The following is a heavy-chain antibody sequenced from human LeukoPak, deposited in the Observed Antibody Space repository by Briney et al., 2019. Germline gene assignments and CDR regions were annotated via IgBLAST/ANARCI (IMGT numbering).Heavy chain of an antibody. CDR2: IIPIFGSA. CDR1: GGTLSSYS. V-gene: IGHV1-69*13. CDR3: GRGLSRWSTPTSSYYYRMDV. Sequence: ASVKVSCKASGGTLSSYSISWVRQAPGQGLEWMGGIIPIFGSANFAQKFQGRVTITAGDSTNTAYMELSSLRSEDTAFYYCGRGLSRWSTPTSSYYYRMDVWGQGTTVVVSS. J-gene: IGHJ6*02. D-gene: IGHD4-23*01.